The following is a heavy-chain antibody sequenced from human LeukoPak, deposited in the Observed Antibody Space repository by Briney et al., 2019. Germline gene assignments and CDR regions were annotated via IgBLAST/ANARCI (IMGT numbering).Heavy chain of an antibody. CDR1: GGSISSYY. D-gene: IGHD2-2*01. Sequence: SETLSLTCTVSGGSISSYYWSCIRQPPGKGLEWIGYIYDSGSTNYNPSLKSRVTISVDTSKNQFSLKLSSVTAADTAVYYCARGNRRGIVVVPAAIKAYNWFDPWGQGTLVTVSS. J-gene: IGHJ5*02. V-gene: IGHV4-59*12. CDR2: IYDSGST. CDR3: ARGNRRGIVVVPAAIKAYNWFDP.